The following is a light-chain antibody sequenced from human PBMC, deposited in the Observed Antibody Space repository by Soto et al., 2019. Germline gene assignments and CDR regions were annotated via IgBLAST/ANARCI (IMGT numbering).Light chain of an antibody. CDR1: QTISQW. J-gene: IGKJ3*01. V-gene: IGKV1-5*01. Sequence: DIQMTQSPSTLSASLGDRVTITCRASQTISQWLAWYQQKPGKAPKLLMHDASSLQRGVPSRFSGSGSGTEFTLTISSLQPDDFATYYCQQYHSYSRTFGPGTKVDIK. CDR2: DAS. CDR3: QQYHSYSRT.